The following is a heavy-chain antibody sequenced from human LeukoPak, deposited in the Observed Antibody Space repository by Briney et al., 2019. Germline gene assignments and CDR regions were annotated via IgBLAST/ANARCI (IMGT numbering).Heavy chain of an antibody. D-gene: IGHD3-22*01. J-gene: IGHJ4*02. V-gene: IGHV3-30-3*01. CDR3: ARDRARITMIVVVH. CDR1: GFTFSSYA. Sequence: PGRSLRLSCAASGFTFSSYAMHWVRQAPGKGLEWVAVISYDGSNKYYADSVKGRFTISRDNSKNTLYLQMNSLRAEDTAVYYCARDRARITMIVVVHWGQGTLVTVSS. CDR2: ISYDGSNK.